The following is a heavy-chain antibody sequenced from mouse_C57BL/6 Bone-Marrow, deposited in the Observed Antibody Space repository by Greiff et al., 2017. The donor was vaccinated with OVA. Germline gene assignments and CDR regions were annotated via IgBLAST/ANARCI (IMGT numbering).Heavy chain of an antibody. CDR3: ARHRQWLRRGGDWFAY. CDR1: GFTFSSYG. D-gene: IGHD2-2*01. J-gene: IGHJ3*01. Sequence: EVNLVESGGDLVKPGGSLKLSCAASGFTFSSYGMSWVRQTPDKRLEWVATISSGGSYTYYPDSVKGRFTISRDNAKNTLYLQMSSLKSEDTAMYYCARHRQWLRRGGDWFAYWGQGTLVTVSA. CDR2: ISSGGSYT. V-gene: IGHV5-6*01.